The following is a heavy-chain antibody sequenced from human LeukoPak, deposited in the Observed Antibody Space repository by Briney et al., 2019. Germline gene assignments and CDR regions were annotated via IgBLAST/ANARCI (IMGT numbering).Heavy chain of an antibody. CDR3: TTDLYYYDSSGYYNWFDP. J-gene: IGHJ5*02. D-gene: IGHD3-22*01. CDR1: GFTFSNAW. CDR2: IKSKTDGGTT. V-gene: IGHV3-15*07. Sequence: GGSLRLSCAASGFTFSNAWMNWVRQAPGKGLEWVGRIKSKTDGGTTDYAAPVKGRFTISRDDSKNTPYLQMNSLKTEDTAVYYCTTDLYYYDSSGYYNWFDPWGQGALVTVSS.